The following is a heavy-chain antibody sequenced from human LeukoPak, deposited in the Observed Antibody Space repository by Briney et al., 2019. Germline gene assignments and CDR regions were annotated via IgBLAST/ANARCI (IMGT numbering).Heavy chain of an antibody. CDR3: ARDLGYCSSTSCSTSTPDY. V-gene: IGHV3-21*01. J-gene: IGHJ4*02. CDR2: ISSSSSYI. Sequence: GGPLRLSCAASGFTFSSYSMNWVRQAPGKGLEWVSSISSSSSYIYYADSVKGRFTISRDNAKNSLYLQMNSLRAEDTAVYYCARDLGYCSSTSCSTSTPDYWGQGTLVTVSS. CDR1: GFTFSSYS. D-gene: IGHD2-2*03.